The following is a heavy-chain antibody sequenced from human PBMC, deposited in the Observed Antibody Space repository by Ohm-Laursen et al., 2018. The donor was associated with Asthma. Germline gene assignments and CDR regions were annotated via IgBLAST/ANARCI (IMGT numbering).Heavy chain of an antibody. CDR2: INSAGDT. V-gene: IGHV3-53*01. CDR1: GFIVSTNY. CDR3: ARGIVPVYYYGMDD. Sequence: SLRLSCAASGFIVSTNYMSWVRQAPGKGLEWVSLINSAGDTKYADSVKGRFTFSRDNSKNTLYLQMNSLRAEDTAVYYCARGIVPVYYYGMDDWGLGATVTVSS. D-gene: IGHD3-22*01. J-gene: IGHJ6*02.